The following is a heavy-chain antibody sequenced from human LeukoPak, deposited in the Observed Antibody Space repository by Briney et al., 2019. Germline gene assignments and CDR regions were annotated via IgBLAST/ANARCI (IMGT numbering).Heavy chain of an antibody. J-gene: IGHJ6*03. CDR3: ARDRAAGTPPHYYYYYMDV. V-gene: IGHV3-74*01. CDR1: GFTFSSYW. Sequence: PGGSLRLSCAASGFTFSSYWMHWVRQAPGKGLVWVSRINSDGSSTSYADSVKGRFTISRDNAKNTLYLQMNSLSAEDTAVYYCARDRAAGTPPHYYYYYMDVWGKGTTVTVSS. CDR2: INSDGSST. D-gene: IGHD6-13*01.